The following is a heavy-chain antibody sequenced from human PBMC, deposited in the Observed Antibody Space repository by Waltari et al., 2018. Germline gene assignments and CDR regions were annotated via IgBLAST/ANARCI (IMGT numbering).Heavy chain of an antibody. CDR2: VSYDGSRQ. D-gene: IGHD4-4*01. CDR1: GSNFNSFA. CDR3: ARAYSNYDFFQYMDV. J-gene: IGHJ6*03. V-gene: IGHV3-30*04. Sequence: QVQLVESGGGVVQPGRSLRLSCAASGSNFNSFAMRWVRRAPGKGLEWVAVVSYDGSRQYYADSVKGRFTISRDNFRNTLFLQMNGLTTEDTAVYYCARAYSNYDFFQYMDVWGRGTTVTVSS.